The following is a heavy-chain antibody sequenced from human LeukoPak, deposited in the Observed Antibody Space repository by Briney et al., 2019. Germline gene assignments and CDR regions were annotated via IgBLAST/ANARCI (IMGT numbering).Heavy chain of an antibody. CDR3: AKTHTMIVPGRYFDY. CDR1: GFTFSSYA. V-gene: IGHV3-23*01. CDR2: ISGSGGST. Sequence: GGSLRLSCAASGFTFSSYAMSWVRQAPGKGLEWVSAISGSGGSTYYADSVKGRFTISRDNSKNTLYLQMNSLRAEDTAVYYCAKTHTMIVPGRYFDYWGQGTLVTVPS. J-gene: IGHJ4*02. D-gene: IGHD3-22*01.